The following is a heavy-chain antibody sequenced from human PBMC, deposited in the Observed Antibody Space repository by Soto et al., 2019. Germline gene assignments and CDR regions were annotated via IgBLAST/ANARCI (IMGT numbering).Heavy chain of an antibody. D-gene: IGHD1-26*01. V-gene: IGHV4-59*01. CDR3: ARGAWDYRTPFDY. CDR2: VYYTGNT. J-gene: IGHJ4*02. Sequence: QLQESGPGLVKPSETLSLTCTVSGASISSYYWSWIRQPPGKGLEWIGYVYYTGNTNYNPSLKSRVTTSVDTSKNQFSLKLRSVTVADTAVYYCARGAWDYRTPFDYWGQGTLVTVSS. CDR1: GASISSYY.